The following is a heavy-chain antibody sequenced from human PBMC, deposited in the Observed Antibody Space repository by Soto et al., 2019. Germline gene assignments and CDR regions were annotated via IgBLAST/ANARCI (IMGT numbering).Heavy chain of an antibody. CDR3: ARAALRFLEWYNWFDP. D-gene: IGHD3-3*01. V-gene: IGHV1-69*06. CDR1: GGTFSSYA. J-gene: IGHJ5*02. CDR2: IIPIFGTA. Sequence: SVKVSCKASGGTFSSYAISWVRQAPGQGLEWMGGIIPIFGTANYAQKFQGRATITADKSTSTAYMELSSLRSEDTAVYYCARAALRFLEWYNWFDPWGQGTLVTVSS.